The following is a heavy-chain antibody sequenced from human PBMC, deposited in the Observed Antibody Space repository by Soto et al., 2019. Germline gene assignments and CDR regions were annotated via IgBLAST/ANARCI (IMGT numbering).Heavy chain of an antibody. J-gene: IGHJ4*02. Sequence: SSETLSLTCTVSGGSISSGGYYWSWIRQHPGKGLEWIGYIYNSGSTYYNPSLESRVTISVDTSKNQFSLKLNSVTAADTAVYYCARALINTSMANIDYWGQGTLVTVSS. CDR1: GGSISSGGYY. V-gene: IGHV4-31*03. D-gene: IGHD5-18*01. CDR2: IYNSGST. CDR3: ARALINTSMANIDY.